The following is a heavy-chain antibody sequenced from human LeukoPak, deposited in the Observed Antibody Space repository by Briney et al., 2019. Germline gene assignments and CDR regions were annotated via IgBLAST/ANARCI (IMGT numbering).Heavy chain of an antibody. D-gene: IGHD5-24*01. CDR3: ARTAMASIADYFDY. Sequence: TSETLSLTCTVPSGSVSGHYWSWIRQPPRKGLWWSGYIHYSGSTTSKPSLKSRLTLSIDTSKNQFSLELRSVTAADTAVFYCARTAMASIADYFDYWGQGLMVTVSS. CDR2: IHYSGST. J-gene: IGHJ4*02. CDR1: SGSVSGHY. V-gene: IGHV4-59*02.